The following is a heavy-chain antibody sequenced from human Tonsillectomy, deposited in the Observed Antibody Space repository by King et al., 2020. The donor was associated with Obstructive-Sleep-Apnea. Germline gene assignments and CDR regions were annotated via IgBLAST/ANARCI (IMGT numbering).Heavy chain of an antibody. CDR2: IDSDGTGT. CDR1: GFTFSSYW. D-gene: IGHD3-3*01. Sequence: VQLVESGGGLLQPGGSLRLSCAVSGFTFSSYWMHWVRQAPGKGLVWVSRIDSDGTGTTYADSVKGRFTISRDNAKNTLYLQMNSLRGEDTAVYYCVRFGIYNYYGMDLWGQGTTVTVSS. J-gene: IGHJ6*02. V-gene: IGHV3-74*01. CDR3: VRFGIYNYYGMDL.